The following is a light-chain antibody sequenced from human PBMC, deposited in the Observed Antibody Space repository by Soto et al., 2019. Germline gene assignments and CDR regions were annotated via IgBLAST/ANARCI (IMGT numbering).Light chain of an antibody. CDR2: DVS. CDR3: QQYDSYPWT. CDR1: QSISDW. J-gene: IGKJ1*01. V-gene: IGKV1-5*01. Sequence: DIDLTQSRSSLSASVVDIVTISCRASQSISDWLAWYQQKPGKAPEILIYDVSSLQIGVPPRFSGSGSGTDFTLTIDSVQAEDFATYYCQQYDSYPWTFGQGTKVDIK.